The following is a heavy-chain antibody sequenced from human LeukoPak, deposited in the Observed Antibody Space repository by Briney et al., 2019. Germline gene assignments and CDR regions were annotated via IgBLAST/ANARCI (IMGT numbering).Heavy chain of an antibody. CDR3: ARGPSPKQDHNYHGMDV. D-gene: IGHD1-14*01. CDR2: IYYSGTT. CDR1: GGSISSYY. V-gene: IGHV4-59*01. J-gene: IGHJ6*02. Sequence: PSETLSLTCTVSGGSISSYYWSWIRQPPGKGLEWIGYIYYSGTTNYNPSLKSRVTISVDTSKNQFSLKLGPVTAADTAVYYCARGPSPKQDHNYHGMDVWGQGTTVTVSS.